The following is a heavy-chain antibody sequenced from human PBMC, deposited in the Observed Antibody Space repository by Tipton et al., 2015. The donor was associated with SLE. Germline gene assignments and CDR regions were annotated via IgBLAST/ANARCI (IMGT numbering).Heavy chain of an antibody. V-gene: IGHV4-39*01. Sequence: TLSLTCTVSGGSISSSSYYWGWIRQPPGKGLEWIGRIYHSGSTYYNPSLKSRVTISVDTSKNQFSLKLSSVTAADTAVYYCERHDPTTPDAFDIWGQGTMVTVSS. CDR1: GGSISSSSYY. D-gene: IGHD2-15*01. CDR2: IYHSGST. CDR3: ERHDPTTPDAFDI. J-gene: IGHJ3*02.